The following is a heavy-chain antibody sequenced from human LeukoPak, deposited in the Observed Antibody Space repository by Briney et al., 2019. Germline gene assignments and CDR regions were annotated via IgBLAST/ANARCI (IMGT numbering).Heavy chain of an antibody. CDR1: GDNVSRNSAA. Sequence: SQTLSLTCAISGDNVSRNSAAWNWIRQSPSRGLEWLGRTYYRSKWYNDYAVSVKSRITINSDTSKNQFSLQLNSVTPEDTAVYYCASEIVRGSVNYDFWGQGTLVTVSS. J-gene: IGHJ4*02. CDR3: ASEIVRGSVNYDF. D-gene: IGHD3-16*01. CDR2: TYYRSKWYN. V-gene: IGHV6-1*01.